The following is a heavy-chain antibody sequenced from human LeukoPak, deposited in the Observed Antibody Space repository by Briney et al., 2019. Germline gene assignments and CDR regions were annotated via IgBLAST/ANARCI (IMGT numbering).Heavy chain of an antibody. D-gene: IGHD3-22*01. CDR3: GRGTVVLMGVDN. Sequence: ASVTVSCKASGYTFIVYYIHWVRQAPGQGLEWMGWINSNSGGTNYAQNFQGRVTMTRDTSISTAYMELSSLRSDDTAIYYCGRGTVVLMGVDNWGQGTLVTVSS. CDR2: INSNSGGT. V-gene: IGHV1-2*02. CDR1: GYTFIVYY. J-gene: IGHJ4*02.